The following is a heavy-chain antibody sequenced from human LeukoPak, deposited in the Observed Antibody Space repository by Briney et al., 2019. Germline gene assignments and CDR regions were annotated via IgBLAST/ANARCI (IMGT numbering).Heavy chain of an antibody. V-gene: IGHV5-51*01. Sequence: GESLKISCKGSGYSFTSYWIGWVRQMPGKGLEWMGIIHPGDSDTRYSPSFQGQVTISADKSISTAYLQWSSLKASDTAMYYCARRYDSSGYHPLRAFDIWGQGTMVTVSS. D-gene: IGHD3-22*01. CDR3: ARRYDSSGYHPLRAFDI. CDR1: GYSFTSYW. CDR2: IHPGDSDT. J-gene: IGHJ3*02.